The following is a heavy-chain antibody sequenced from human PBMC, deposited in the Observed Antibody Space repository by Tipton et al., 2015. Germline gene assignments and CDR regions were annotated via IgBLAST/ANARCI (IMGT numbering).Heavy chain of an antibody. CDR2: INDSGKS. Sequence: TLSLTCAVSGESFSKYYWSWIRQSPGKGLEWIGEINDSGKSNYNPSLKSRVTISVDTSKSQFFLTLNSLTAADTAVYYCARDLEHGMDVWGQGTTVTVSS. CDR3: ARDLEHGMDV. J-gene: IGHJ6*02. V-gene: IGHV4-34*01. CDR1: GESFSKYY. D-gene: IGHD5-24*01.